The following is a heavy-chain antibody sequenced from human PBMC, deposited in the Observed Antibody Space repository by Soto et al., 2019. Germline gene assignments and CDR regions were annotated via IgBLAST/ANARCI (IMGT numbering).Heavy chain of an antibody. CDR2: IYWDDEK. CDR3: AHRRAQQLLARSYYFDF. J-gene: IGHJ4*02. Sequence: QITLKESGPTLVKPTQTLTLTCTFSGFSLSTSGVSVGWIRQPPGKALEWLALIYWDDEKRYSPSLMSRLTIAKDTSKNLVVLTMTNMDPLDTATYYCAHRRAQQLLARSYYFDFCGQGTLVTVSS. V-gene: IGHV2-5*02. D-gene: IGHD6-13*01. CDR1: GFSLSTSGVS.